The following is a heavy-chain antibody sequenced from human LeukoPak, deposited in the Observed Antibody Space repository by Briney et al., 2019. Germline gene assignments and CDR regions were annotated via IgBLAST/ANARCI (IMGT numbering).Heavy chain of an antibody. CDR1: GFTFSSYA. D-gene: IGHD3-22*01. J-gene: IGHJ4*02. V-gene: IGHV3-23*01. CDR3: AKNLYDSSGYYDY. Sequence: GGSLRLSCAASGFTFSSYAMSWVRQAPGKGLEWVSAISGSGGSTYYADSVKGRFTISRDNSKNTLYLQMNSLRAEDTAVYYSAKNLYDSSGYYDYWGQGTLGTVSS. CDR2: ISGSGGST.